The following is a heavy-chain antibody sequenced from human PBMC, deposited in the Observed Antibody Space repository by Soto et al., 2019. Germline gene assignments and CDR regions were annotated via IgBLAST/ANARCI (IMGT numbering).Heavy chain of an antibody. CDR3: GRDQVLYDYGDYGFDGEYFDY. Sequence: ASVKVSCKASGYTFTSYGISWVRQAPGQGLEWMGWISAYNGNTNYAQKLQGRVTMTTDTSTSTAYMELRSLRSDDTAVYYCGRDQVLYDYGDYGFDGEYFDYWGQGTLVTVSS. CDR1: GYTFTSYG. D-gene: IGHD4-17*01. CDR2: ISAYNGNT. J-gene: IGHJ4*02. V-gene: IGHV1-18*01.